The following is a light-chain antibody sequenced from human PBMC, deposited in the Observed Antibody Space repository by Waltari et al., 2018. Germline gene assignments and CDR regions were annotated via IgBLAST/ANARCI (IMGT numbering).Light chain of an antibody. V-gene: IGKV3-20*01. CDR3: QHYVRLPAT. CDR2: GAS. CDR1: QSVSRTV. Sequence: SCRASQSVSRTVAWYQQKPGQAPKLLIYGASIRATGIPDRFTGSGSGTDFSLIISSLEPEDFAIYFCQHYVRLPATFGQGTKVEIK. J-gene: IGKJ1*01.